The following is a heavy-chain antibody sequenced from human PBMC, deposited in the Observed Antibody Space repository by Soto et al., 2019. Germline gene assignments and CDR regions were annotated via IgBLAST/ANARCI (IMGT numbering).Heavy chain of an antibody. CDR2: ISYDGKYQ. Sequence: QVQLVESGGGVVQPGRSLILSCAASGFTFSNSGVHWVRQAPGSGLEWVALISYDGKYQYYADAVKGRFTISRDNSKNTLYLEMTSLRSEDTAVYYCAKDRRVRDGLDVWGQGTTVTVSS. D-gene: IGHD3-10*01. V-gene: IGHV3-30*18. J-gene: IGHJ6*02. CDR1: GFTFSNSG. CDR3: AKDRRVRDGLDV.